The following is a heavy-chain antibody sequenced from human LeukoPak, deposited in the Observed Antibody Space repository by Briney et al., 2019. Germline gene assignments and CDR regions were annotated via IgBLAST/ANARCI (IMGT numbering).Heavy chain of an antibody. CDR1: GGSISSYY. V-gene: IGHV4-59*01. CDR3: ARMVRGVIDAIEI. Sequence: SETLSLTCTVSGGSISSYYWSWIRQPPGKGLEWIAYIYYSGTTKYNASLKSRVTMSVDTSKNQFSLKLSSVTAADTAVYYCARMVRGVIDAIEIWGQGILVTVSS. CDR2: IYYSGTT. D-gene: IGHD3-10*01. J-gene: IGHJ4*02.